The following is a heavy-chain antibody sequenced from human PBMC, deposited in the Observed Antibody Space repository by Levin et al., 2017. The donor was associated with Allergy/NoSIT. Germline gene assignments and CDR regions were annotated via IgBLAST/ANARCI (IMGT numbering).Heavy chain of an antibody. J-gene: IGHJ3*02. V-gene: IGHV4-4*07. CDR2: IYTSGST. CDR3: ARERAYDFWSGYRSYAFDI. D-gene: IGHD3-3*01. CDR1: GGSISSYY. Sequence: LSQTLSLTCTVSGGSISSYYWSWIRQPAGKGLEWIGRIYTSGSTNYNPSLKSRVTMSVDTSKNQFSLKLSSVTAADTAVYYCARERAYDFWSGYRSYAFDIWGQGTMVTVSS.